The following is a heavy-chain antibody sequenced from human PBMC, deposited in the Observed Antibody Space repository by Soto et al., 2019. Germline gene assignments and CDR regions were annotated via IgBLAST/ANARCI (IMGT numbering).Heavy chain of an antibody. CDR3: ARDRYYDFWSGYYYGMDV. J-gene: IGHJ6*02. V-gene: IGHV4-31*03. CDR1: GGSISSGGYY. D-gene: IGHD3-3*01. Sequence: SETLSLTCTVSGGSISSGGYYWSWTRQHPGKGLEWIGYIYYSGSTYYNPSLKSRVTISVDTSKNQFSLKLSSVTAADTAVYYCARDRYYDFWSGYYYGMDVWGQVPTLTVSS. CDR2: IYYSGST.